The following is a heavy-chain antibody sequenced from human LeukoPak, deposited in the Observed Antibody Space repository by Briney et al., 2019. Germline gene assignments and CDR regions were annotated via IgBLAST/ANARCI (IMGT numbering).Heavy chain of an antibody. CDR1: GFTFSSYA. J-gene: IGHJ4*02. Sequence: GGSLRLSCAASGFTFSSYAMHWVRQAPGKGLEWVAVISYDGGNKYYADSVKGRFTISRDNSKNTLYLQMNSLRAEDTAVYYCARDHYDILTGYYRKLDYWGQGTLVTVSS. CDR3: ARDHYDILTGYYRKLDY. D-gene: IGHD3-9*01. CDR2: ISYDGGNK. V-gene: IGHV3-30*04.